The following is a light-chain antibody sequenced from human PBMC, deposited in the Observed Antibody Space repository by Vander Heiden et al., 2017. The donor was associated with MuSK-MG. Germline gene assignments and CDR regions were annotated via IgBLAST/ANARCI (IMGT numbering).Light chain of an antibody. Sequence: AIRMTQSPSSFSASTGDRVTITCRTSEGVGSYLAWYQQKPGQAPKLLIYAASTLQSGVPSRFSGSGSGTDFTLTISCLQSEDFGTYYCQHDDNYAFTFGPGTRVDFK. CDR1: EGVGSY. V-gene: IGKV1-8*01. CDR3: QHDDNYAFT. J-gene: IGKJ3*01. CDR2: AAS.